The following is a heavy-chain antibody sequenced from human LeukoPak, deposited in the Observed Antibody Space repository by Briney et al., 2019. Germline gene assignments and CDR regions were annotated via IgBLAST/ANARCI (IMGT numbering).Heavy chain of an antibody. Sequence: GGSLRLSCEASGFTFDSYAIHWVRQAPGKGLDWVAVISEDGTNKWHADSVKGRFTISRDNSKKTVSLQMNSPRTEDTAVYYCGRDWWYLPDYWGQGTLVTVSS. CDR1: GFTFDSYA. D-gene: IGHD2-15*01. CDR2: ISEDGTNK. V-gene: IGHV3-30-3*01. CDR3: GRDWWYLPDY. J-gene: IGHJ4*02.